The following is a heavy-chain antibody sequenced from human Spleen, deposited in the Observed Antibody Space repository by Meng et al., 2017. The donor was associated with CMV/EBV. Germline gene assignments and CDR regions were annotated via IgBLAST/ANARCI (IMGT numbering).Heavy chain of an antibody. Sequence: CAASGLTLSRYWMHWVRQAPGKGLVWVSRINIDGSSISYADSVKGRFTISRDNAKNTLYLQMNSLRVEDTAVYYCARIGGILAYFDLWGRGTLVTVSS. D-gene: IGHD3-16*01. CDR2: INIDGSSI. CDR3: ARIGGILAYFDL. J-gene: IGHJ2*01. V-gene: IGHV3-74*01. CDR1: GLTLSRYW.